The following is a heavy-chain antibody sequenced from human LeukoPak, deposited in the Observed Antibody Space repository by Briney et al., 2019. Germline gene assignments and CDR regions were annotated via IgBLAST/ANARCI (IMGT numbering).Heavy chain of an antibody. Sequence: ASVKVSCKASGYTFTGYYMHWVRQAPGQGLEWMGWINPNSGGTNYAQKFQGRVTMTRDTSINTAYMELSRLRSDDTDVYYCARLEIGYSSVVHRGGTDYWGQGTLVTVSS. V-gene: IGHV1-2*02. J-gene: IGHJ4*02. CDR2: INPNSGGT. D-gene: IGHD1-1*01. CDR1: GYTFTGYY. CDR3: ARLEIGYSSVVHRGGTDY.